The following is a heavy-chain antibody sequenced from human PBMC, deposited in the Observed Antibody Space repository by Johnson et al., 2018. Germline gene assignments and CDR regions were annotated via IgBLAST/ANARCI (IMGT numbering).Heavy chain of an antibody. D-gene: IGHD4-17*01. CDR1: GFTFSSYG. V-gene: IGHV3-33*01. J-gene: IGHJ6*02. CDR2: IWYDGSNK. Sequence: QVQLVQSGGGVVQPGRSLRLSCAASGFTFSSYGMHWVRQAPGKGLEWVAVIWYDGSNKYYADSVKGRFTISRDNSKNTLYLQMNSLRAEDAAVYYWAREQRLGPHDDGDDRDDRQNYYGMDVWGQGTTVTVSS. CDR3: AREQRLGPHDDGDDRDDRQNYYGMDV.